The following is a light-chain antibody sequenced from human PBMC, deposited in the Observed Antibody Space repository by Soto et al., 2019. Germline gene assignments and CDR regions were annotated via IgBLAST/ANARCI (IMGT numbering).Light chain of an antibody. CDR3: QQYNTYPRT. J-gene: IGKJ4*01. CDR1: QSISTW. CDR2: KAS. Sequence: DIQMTQSPSTLSASVGDRVTITCRASQSISTWLAWYQQKPGKAPKRLIYKASSLESGVSSRFSGSGSGTEFTLTISSLQPDDFATYYCQQYNTYPRTFGGGTTVEIK. V-gene: IGKV1-5*03.